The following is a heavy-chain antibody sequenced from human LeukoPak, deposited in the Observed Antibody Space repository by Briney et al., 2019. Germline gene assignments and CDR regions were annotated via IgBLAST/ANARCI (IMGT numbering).Heavy chain of an antibody. CDR2: LSYDGSTK. D-gene: IGHD2-21*01. J-gene: IGHJ4*02. CDR3: ASFAISDY. V-gene: IGHV3-30-3*01. Sequence: GGSLRLSCAASGFIFNSYAIHWVRQAPGKGLEWVAVLSYDGSTKYYADSVKGRFTISRDNSKNTLFVHLQMNSLRAEDTAVYYCASFAISDYWGQGTLVTVSS. CDR1: GFIFNSYA.